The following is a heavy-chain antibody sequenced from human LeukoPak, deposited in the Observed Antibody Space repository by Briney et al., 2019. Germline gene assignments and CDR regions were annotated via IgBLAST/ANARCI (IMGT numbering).Heavy chain of an antibody. D-gene: IGHD6-13*01. CDR1: GGSIRSTTYY. J-gene: IGHJ4*02. CDR2: IYYSGNT. CDR3: ARGGGSSSWYSFDY. Sequence: SETLSLTCTVSGGSIRSTTYYWGWIRQPPGKGLEWIGSIYYSGNTYHSPSLMSRVTISVDTSNNQFSLILSSVTAADTAVYYCARGGGSSSWYSFDYWGQGTLVTVSS. V-gene: IGHV4-39*07.